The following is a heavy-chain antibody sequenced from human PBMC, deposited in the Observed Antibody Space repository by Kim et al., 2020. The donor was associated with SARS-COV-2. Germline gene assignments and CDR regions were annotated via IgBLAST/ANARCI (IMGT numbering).Heavy chain of an antibody. V-gene: IGHV3-48*02. D-gene: IGHD2-21*02. CDR3: ASDHRWGASDLDY. Sequence: GGSMRLSCAASGFIFNAYRMNWVSQAPGKGREWVSYSSSSGNMIYYADSVKGRFTISRDNAKSSLSLQMNSLRDEDTAVSYCASDHRWGASDLDYWGQGT. CDR2: SSSSGNMI. J-gene: IGHJ4*02. CDR1: GFIFNAYR.